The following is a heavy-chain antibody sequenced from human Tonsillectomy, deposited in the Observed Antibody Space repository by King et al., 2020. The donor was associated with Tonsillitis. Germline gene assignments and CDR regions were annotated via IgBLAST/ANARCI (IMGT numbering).Heavy chain of an antibody. CDR3: ARAKEHDGIAPLGY. Sequence: QLVQSGAEVKKPGSSVKVSCKASGGTFSSYAISWVRQAPGQGLEGMGGIIPIFGTANYAQKFQGRVTITADEATSTAYMELSSLRSEDTAVYYCARAKEHDGIAPLGYWGQGTLVTVSS. D-gene: IGHD6-6*01. CDR1: GGTFSSYA. V-gene: IGHV1-69*01. J-gene: IGHJ4*02. CDR2: IIPIFGTA.